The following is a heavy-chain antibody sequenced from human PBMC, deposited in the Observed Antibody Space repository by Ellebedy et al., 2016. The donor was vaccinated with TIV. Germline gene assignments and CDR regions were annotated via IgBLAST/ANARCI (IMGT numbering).Heavy chain of an antibody. Sequence: SVKVSCXASGGTFSSYAISWVRQAPGQGLEWMGGIIPIFGTANYAQKFQGRVTITADESTSTAYMELSSLRSEDTAVYYCTSDHGDCSINQAACFYHYYMDVWGKGTTVTVSS. D-gene: IGHD2-2*01. CDR3: TSDHGDCSINQAACFYHYYMDV. CDR1: GGTFSSYA. V-gene: IGHV1-69*13. CDR2: IIPIFGTA. J-gene: IGHJ6*03.